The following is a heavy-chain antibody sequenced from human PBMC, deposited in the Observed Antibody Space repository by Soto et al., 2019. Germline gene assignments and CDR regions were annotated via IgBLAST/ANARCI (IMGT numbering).Heavy chain of an antibody. V-gene: IGHV5-51*01. D-gene: IGHD3-10*01. J-gene: IGHJ6*03. CDR3: ARHMVRGALYYYYYMDV. CDR2: IYPGDSDT. Sequence: GESLKISCKGSGYSFTSYWIGWVRQMPGKGLEWMGIIYPGDSDTRYSPSFQGQVTISADKSISTAYLQWSSLKASDPAMYYCARHMVRGALYYYYYMDVWGKGTTVTVSS. CDR1: GYSFTSYW.